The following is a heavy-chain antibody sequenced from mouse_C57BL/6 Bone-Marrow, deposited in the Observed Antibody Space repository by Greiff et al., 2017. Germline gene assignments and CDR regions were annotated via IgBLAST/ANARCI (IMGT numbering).Heavy chain of an antibody. Sequence: EVQRVESGGDLVKPGGSLKLSCAASGFTFSSYGMSWVRQTPDKRLEWVATISSGGSYTYYPDSVKGRCTISRDNAKNTLYLQMSSLKSEDTAMYYCASRRDDGYWAPFAYWGQGTLVTVSA. D-gene: IGHD2-3*01. V-gene: IGHV5-6*01. CDR2: ISSGGSYT. J-gene: IGHJ3*01. CDR3: ASRRDDGYWAPFAY. CDR1: GFTFSSYG.